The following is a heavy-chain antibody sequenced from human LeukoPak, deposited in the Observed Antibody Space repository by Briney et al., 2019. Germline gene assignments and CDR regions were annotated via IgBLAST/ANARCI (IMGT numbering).Heavy chain of an antibody. CDR3: ARDYYNDYEDTFDI. J-gene: IGHJ3*02. CDR2: VSGYDGRT. V-gene: IGHV1-18*01. D-gene: IGHD4-11*01. CDR1: GYTFTSYG. Sequence: ASVKVSCKASGYTFTSYGISWVRQAPGQGLKWMGWVSGYDGRTNYAQNLKGRVTVTAETSTSTVYMELRSLRSDDTAIYYCARDYYNDYEDTFDIWGQGTMVTVSS.